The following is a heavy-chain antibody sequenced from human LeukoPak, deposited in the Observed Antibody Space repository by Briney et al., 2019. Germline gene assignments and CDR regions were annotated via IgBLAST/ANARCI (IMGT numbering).Heavy chain of an antibody. V-gene: IGHV3-23*01. J-gene: IGHJ4*02. CDR1: GFTFSSYA. CDR3: AKAHSGSYYFYFDY. D-gene: IGHD1-26*01. CDR2: ISGSGGST. Sequence: GGSLRLSCAASGFTFSSYAMSWVRQAPGKGLEWVSAISGSGGSTYYADSVKGRFTISRDNSKNTLYLQMSSLRAEDTAVYYCAKAHSGSYYFYFDYWGQGTLVTVSS.